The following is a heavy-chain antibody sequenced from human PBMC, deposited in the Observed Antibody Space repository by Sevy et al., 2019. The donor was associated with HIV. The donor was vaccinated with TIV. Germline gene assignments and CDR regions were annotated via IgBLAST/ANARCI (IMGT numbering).Heavy chain of an antibody. D-gene: IGHD2-15*01. Sequence: GGSLRLSCAASGFTFSSYAMSWVRQAPGKGLEWVSAISGSGGSTYYADAVKGRFTISRDNSKNTLYLQMNSLRAEDTAIYYCAKDDLVVAAGGGFDYWGQGTLVTVSS. V-gene: IGHV3-23*01. J-gene: IGHJ4*02. CDR1: GFTFSSYA. CDR2: ISGSGGST. CDR3: AKDDLVVAAGGGFDY.